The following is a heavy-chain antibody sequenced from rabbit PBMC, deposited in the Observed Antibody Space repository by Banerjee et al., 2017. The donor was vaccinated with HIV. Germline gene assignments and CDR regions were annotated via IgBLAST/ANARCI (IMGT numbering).Heavy chain of an antibody. Sequence: QSLEESGGDLVKPGASLTLTCTASGFSFSSSYYMCWVRQAPGKGLELIACIYTTSDNTWYASWVNGRFTISRSTSLNTVDLKMTSLTAADTATYFCTREGDLWGPGTLVTVS. V-gene: IGHV1S43*01. J-gene: IGHJ4*01. CDR2: IYTTSDNT. CDR3: TREGDL. CDR1: GFSFSSSYY.